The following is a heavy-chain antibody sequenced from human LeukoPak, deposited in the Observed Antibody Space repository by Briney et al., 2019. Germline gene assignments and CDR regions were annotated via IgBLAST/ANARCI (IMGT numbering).Heavy chain of an antibody. CDR2: IYPYDSDT. V-gene: IGHV5-51*01. D-gene: IGHD5-12*01. J-gene: IGHJ4*02. Sequence: GPSLKISCKASGYSFTSYWIGWVRQMPGKGLEWMGIIYPYDSDTRYSASFQGQVTISADKSISTAYLQWSNLKASDTAMYYCARHIGYSAWNPDYWGQGTLLTVSS. CDR3: ARHIGYSAWNPDY. CDR1: GYSFTSYW.